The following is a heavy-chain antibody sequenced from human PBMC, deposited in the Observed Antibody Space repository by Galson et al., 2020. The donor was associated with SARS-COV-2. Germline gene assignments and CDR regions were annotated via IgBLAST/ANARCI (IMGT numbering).Heavy chain of an antibody. Sequence: GESLKISCKASGYTFTRYHISRVRQAPGQGLEWMGWIRPYNGNTDYAQNFQGRVTMTTDTSASTAYMELRSLRFDDSAIYYCARRRRIVTPRDYYYYYMDVWGKGTTVTVSS. D-gene: IGHD2-15*01. CDR3: ARRRRIVTPRDYYYYYMDV. J-gene: IGHJ6*03. CDR1: GYTFTRYH. V-gene: IGHV1-18*01. CDR2: IRPYNGNT.